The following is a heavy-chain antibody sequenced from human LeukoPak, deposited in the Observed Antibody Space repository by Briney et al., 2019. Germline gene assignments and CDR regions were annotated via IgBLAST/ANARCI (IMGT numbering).Heavy chain of an antibody. D-gene: IGHD3-9*01. V-gene: IGHV3-21*01. CDR1: GFTFSSYS. J-gene: IGHJ4*02. Sequence: GGSLRLSCAASGFTFSSYSMNWVRQAPGKGLEWVSSISSSSSYIYYADSVKGRFTISGDNAKNSLYLQMNSPRAEDTAVYYCASGESILTGFDYWGQGTLVTVSS. CDR3: ASGESILTGFDY. CDR2: ISSSSSYI.